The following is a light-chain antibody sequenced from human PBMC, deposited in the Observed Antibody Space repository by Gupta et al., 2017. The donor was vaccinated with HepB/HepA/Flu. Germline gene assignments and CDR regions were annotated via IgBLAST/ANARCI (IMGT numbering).Light chain of an antibody. CDR2: DAS. Sequence: GERATLSCRASQSVSSYLAWYQQKPGQAPRLLIYDASNRATGIPARFSGSGSGADFTLTISSLEPEDFAVYYCQQRSNWPPLTFGGGTKVEIK. CDR1: QSVSSY. CDR3: QQRSNWPPLT. V-gene: IGKV3-11*01. J-gene: IGKJ4*01.